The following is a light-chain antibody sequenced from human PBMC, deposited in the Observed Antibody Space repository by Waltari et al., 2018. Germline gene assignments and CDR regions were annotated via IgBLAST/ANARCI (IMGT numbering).Light chain of an antibody. J-gene: IGLJ2*01. V-gene: IGLV3-21*02. Sequence: TQPPSVSVAPGQTARVTCGGNNIGTKRVHWYQQKPGQAPVPVVSVDRDRPSGIPERFSGSTSGNTATLTISRVEVEDEADYYCQVWDSITVVFGGGTKLIVL. CDR2: VDR. CDR3: QVWDSITVV. CDR1: NIGTKR.